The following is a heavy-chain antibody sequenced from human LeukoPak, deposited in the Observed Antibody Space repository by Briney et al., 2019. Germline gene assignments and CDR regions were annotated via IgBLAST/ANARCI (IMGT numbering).Heavy chain of an antibody. Sequence: SETLSLTCTVSGGSISSYYWSWIRQPPGKGLEWIGYIYYSGSTNYNPSLKSRVTISVDTSKNQFSLKLSSVTAADAAVYYCAREGSSSSWDYWGQGTLVTVSS. CDR3: AREGSSSSWDY. V-gene: IGHV4-59*01. D-gene: IGHD6-13*01. CDR1: GGSISSYY. CDR2: IYYSGST. J-gene: IGHJ4*02.